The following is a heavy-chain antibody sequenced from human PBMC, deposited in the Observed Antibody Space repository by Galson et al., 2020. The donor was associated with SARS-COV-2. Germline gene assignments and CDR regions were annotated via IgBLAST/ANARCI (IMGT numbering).Heavy chain of an antibody. V-gene: IGHV3-53*01. CDR3: ARQVWPRGWFDP. CDR1: GFTVSSNY. Sequence: GGSLRLSCAASGFTVSSNYMSWVRQAPGKGLEWVSVIYSGGSTYYADSVKGRFTISRDNSKNTLYLQMNSLRAEDTAVYYCARQVWPRGWFDPWGQGTLVTVSS. J-gene: IGHJ5*02. D-gene: IGHD2-8*01. CDR2: IYSGGST.